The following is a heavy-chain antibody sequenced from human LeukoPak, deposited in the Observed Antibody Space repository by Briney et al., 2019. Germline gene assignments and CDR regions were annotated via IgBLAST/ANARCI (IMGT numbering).Heavy chain of an antibody. CDR2: IYPGDSDT. J-gene: IGHJ6*02. Sequence: LGASLKISCNGSGYSFTSYWIGLVRPMPGKGLEWMGIIYPGDSDTRYSPSFQGQVTISADKSNSTDYLQWSSLKASDTAMYYCASPTGVAADLSYGMDVWGQGTTVTVSS. V-gene: IGHV5-51*01. D-gene: IGHD6-25*01. CDR3: ASPTGVAADLSYGMDV. CDR1: GYSFTSYW.